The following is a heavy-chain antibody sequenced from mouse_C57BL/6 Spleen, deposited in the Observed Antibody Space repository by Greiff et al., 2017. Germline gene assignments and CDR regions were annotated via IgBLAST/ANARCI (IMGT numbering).Heavy chain of an antibody. D-gene: IGHD2-3*01. CDR3: AREDGYFDY. CDR2: IYPRDGST. CDR1: GYTFTSYD. V-gene: IGHV1-85*01. Sequence: VMLVESGPELVKPGASVKLSCKASGYTFTSYDINWVKQRPGQGLEWIGWIYPRDGSTKYNEKFKGKATLTVDTSSSTAYMELHSLASEDSAVYFCAREDGYFDYWGQGTTLTVSS. J-gene: IGHJ2*01.